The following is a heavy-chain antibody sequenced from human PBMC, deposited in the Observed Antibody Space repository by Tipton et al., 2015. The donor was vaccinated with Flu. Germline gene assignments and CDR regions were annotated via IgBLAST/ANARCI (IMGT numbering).Heavy chain of an antibody. Sequence: SLRLSCAASGFIFSSYAMSWVRQAPGKGLEWISTISGTGDSTYYSDSVKGRFTISRDNSKNTLYLQMNSLRAEDTAVYYCARASSVYTTGWYALDYWGQGTLVTVSS. CDR2: ISGTGDST. D-gene: IGHD6-19*01. CDR1: GFIFSSYA. J-gene: IGHJ4*02. CDR3: ARASSVYTTGWYALDY. V-gene: IGHV3-23*01.